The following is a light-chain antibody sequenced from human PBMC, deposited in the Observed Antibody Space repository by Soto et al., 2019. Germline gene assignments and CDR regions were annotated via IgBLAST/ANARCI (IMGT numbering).Light chain of an antibody. CDR1: SSNIGSGYD. J-gene: IGLJ2*01. CDR2: GNT. CDR3: QSYDSSLSGVL. V-gene: IGLV1-40*01. Sequence: QSVLTQPPSVSGAPGQRVTISCTGSSSNIGSGYDVHWYQQLPGTAPKLLIYGNTNRPSGVPERFSGSKSGTSASLAITGLQAEDEADYYCQSYDSSLSGVLFGGGTKVTVL.